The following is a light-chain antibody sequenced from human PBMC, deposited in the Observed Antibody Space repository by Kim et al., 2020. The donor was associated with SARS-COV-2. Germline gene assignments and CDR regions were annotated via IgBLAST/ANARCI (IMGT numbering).Light chain of an antibody. J-gene: IGLJ3*02. V-gene: IGLV2-14*04. Sequence: GQSITISCTGPRSDVAAYNFVSGYQQHPGEAPKVRIYDVDNRPSGVSNRFSGSKSGNTASLTISEVQAEDEADYYCSSFRSGNTLLFGGGTQLTVL. CDR3: SSFRSGNTLL. CDR1: RSDVAAYNF. CDR2: DVD.